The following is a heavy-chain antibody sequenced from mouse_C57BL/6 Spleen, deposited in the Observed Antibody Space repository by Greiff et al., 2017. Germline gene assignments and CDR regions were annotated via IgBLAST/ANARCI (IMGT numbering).Heavy chain of an antibody. CDR2: IHPSDSET. J-gene: IGHJ2*01. CDR1: GYTFTSYW. D-gene: IGHD1-1*01. Sequence: QVQLQQPGAELVKPGASVKVSCKASGYTFTSYWMHWVKQRPGQGLEWIGRIHPSDSETNYNQKFKGKATLTVDKSSSTAYMQLSSLTSEDSAVYYCAISGYYYGSSLYYFDYWGQGTTLTVSS. CDR3: AISGYYYGSSLYYFDY. V-gene: IGHV1-74*01.